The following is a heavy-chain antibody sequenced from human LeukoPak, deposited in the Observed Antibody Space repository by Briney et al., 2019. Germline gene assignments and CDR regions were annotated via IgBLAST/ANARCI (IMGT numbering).Heavy chain of an antibody. CDR2: ISHSGST. Sequence: ASETLSLTCAVYGGSFSDYFWSWIRQPPGKGLEWIGEISHSGSTTYNPSLRSRVTISGDTSKKQFSLKLSSVTAADTAVYYCVTYYYGSSAPKRNYWGQGILVTVSS. CDR3: VTYYYGSSAPKRNY. D-gene: IGHD3-22*01. CDR1: GGSFSDYF. V-gene: IGHV4-34*01. J-gene: IGHJ4*02.